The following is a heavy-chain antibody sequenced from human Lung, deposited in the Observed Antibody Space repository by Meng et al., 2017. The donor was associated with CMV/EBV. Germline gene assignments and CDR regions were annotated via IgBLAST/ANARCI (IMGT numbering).Heavy chain of an antibody. CDR1: GRSSGSGDYY. J-gene: IGHJ4*02. CDR2: IYYTGST. V-gene: IGHV4-30-4*01. Sequence: EADPVLRPPSPSLSLSCTVAGRSSGSGDYYWSLIRQPPGKGLEWIGYIYYTGSTYYNPSLKSRVIISVDTSKNQFSLKLNSVTAADTAVYYCARVGGCSGGGCYHRLFDYWGQGTLVTVSS. D-gene: IGHD2-15*01. CDR3: ARVGGCSGGGCYHRLFDY.